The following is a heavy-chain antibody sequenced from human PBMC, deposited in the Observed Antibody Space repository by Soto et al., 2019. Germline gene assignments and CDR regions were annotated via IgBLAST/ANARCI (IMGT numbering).Heavy chain of an antibody. CDR3: ARAPTGMDV. Sequence: AETLSLTCAVYGGSFSGYYWSWSLQPPGKGLEWIGEINHSGSTNYNPSLKSRVTISVDTSKNQFSLKLSSVTAADTAVYYCARAPTGMDVWGQGTTVTVSS. J-gene: IGHJ6*02. V-gene: IGHV4-34*01. CDR2: INHSGST. CDR1: GGSFSGYY.